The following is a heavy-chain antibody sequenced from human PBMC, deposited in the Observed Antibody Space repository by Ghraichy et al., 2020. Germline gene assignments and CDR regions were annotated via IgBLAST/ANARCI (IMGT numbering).Heavy chain of an antibody. CDR3: ARSFDDILTGSLYYYFDL. CDR1: GGSISSGSYY. CDR2: IYTSGST. D-gene: IGHD3-9*01. Sequence: SETLSLTCTVSGGSISSGSYYWTWIRQPAGKGLEWIGRIYTSGSTYYNASLKSRVTISLDTSKNQFSLNLSSVTAADTAVYYCARSFDDILTGSLYYYFDLWGQGTLVTVSS. V-gene: IGHV4-61*02. J-gene: IGHJ4*02.